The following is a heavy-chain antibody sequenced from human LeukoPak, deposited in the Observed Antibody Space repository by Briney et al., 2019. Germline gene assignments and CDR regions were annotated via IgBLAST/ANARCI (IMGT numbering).Heavy chain of an antibody. V-gene: IGHV3-48*03. Sequence: GGSLRPSCAASGFTFSSYEMNWVRQAPGKGLEWVSYISSSGSTGTYADSVKGRFTISRDNAKNSLYLEMSSLRAEDTAVYYCAREIVSAVAGNFDYWGQGTLVTVSS. J-gene: IGHJ4*02. CDR2: ISSSGSTG. CDR3: AREIVSAVAGNFDY. D-gene: IGHD6-19*01. CDR1: GFTFSSYE.